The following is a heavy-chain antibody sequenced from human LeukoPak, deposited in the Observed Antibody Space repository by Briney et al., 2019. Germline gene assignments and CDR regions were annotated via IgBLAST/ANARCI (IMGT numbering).Heavy chain of an antibody. D-gene: IGHD6-13*01. J-gene: IGHJ4*02. CDR3: ARSSSWQAHLGY. CDR1: GGSISSGGYS. CDR2: IYHSGST. V-gene: IGHV4-30-2*01. Sequence: PSQTLSLTCAVSGGSISSGGYSWSWIRQPPGKGLEWIGYIYHSGSTYYNPSLKSRVTISVDTSKNQFSLKLRYVTAADTAVYYCARSSSWQAHLGYWGQGTLVTVSS.